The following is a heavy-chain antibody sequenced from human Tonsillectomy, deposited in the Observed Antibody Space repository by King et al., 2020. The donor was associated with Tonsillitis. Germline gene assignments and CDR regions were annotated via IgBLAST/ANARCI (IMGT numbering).Heavy chain of an antibody. CDR2: IWYDGSNK. CDR1: GFTFSSYG. Sequence: QLVQSGGGVVQPGRSLRLSCAASGFTFSSYGMHWVRQAPGKGLEGVAVIWYDGSNKYYADSVKGRFTISRDNSKNTLYLQMNSLRAEDTAVYYCARGILRYFDWPYLDYWGQGTLVTVSS. V-gene: IGHV3-33*01. D-gene: IGHD3-9*01. J-gene: IGHJ4*02. CDR3: ARGILRYFDWPYLDY.